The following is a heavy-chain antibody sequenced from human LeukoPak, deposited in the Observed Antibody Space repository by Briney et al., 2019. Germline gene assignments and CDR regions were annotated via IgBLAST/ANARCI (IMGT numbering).Heavy chain of an antibody. D-gene: IGHD5-12*01. Sequence: PGGSLRLSCAASGFTVSSNYMSWVRQAPGKGLEWVSAISGTGGLTYYSDSVKGRFTISRDNSKNALYLQMNSLRAEDTAVYYCAKDLDGYNYFFDYWGQGTLVTVSS. V-gene: IGHV3-23*01. CDR3: AKDLDGYNYFFDY. CDR1: GFTVSSNY. CDR2: ISGTGGLT. J-gene: IGHJ4*02.